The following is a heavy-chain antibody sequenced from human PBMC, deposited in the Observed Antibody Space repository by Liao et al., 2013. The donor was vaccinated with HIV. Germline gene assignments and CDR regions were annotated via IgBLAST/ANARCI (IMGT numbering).Heavy chain of an antibody. CDR1: GGSISSGSYY. D-gene: IGHD4-23*01. CDR2: IYTSGST. V-gene: IGHV4-61*02. CDR3: ARAYGGTLDY. J-gene: IGHJ4*02. Sequence: QVQLQESGPGLVKPSQTLSLTCTVSGGSISSGSYYWSWIRQPAGKGLEWIGRIYTSGSTNYNPSLKSRVTISVDTSKNQFSLKLSSVTAADTAVYYCARAYGGTLDYWGQGTLVTVSS.